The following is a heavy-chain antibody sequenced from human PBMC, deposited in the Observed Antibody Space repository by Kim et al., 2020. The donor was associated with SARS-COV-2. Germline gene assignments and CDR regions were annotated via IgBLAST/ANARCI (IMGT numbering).Heavy chain of an antibody. CDR2: INTNTGNP. D-gene: IGHD4-17*01. CDR1: GYTFTSYA. Sequence: ASVKVSCKASGYTFTSYAMNWVRQAPGQGLEWMGWINTNTGNPTYAQGFTGRFVFSLDTSVSTAYLQICSLKAEDTAVYYCARSVTRGYYYYYYGMDVWGQGTTVTVSS. J-gene: IGHJ6*02. CDR3: ARSVTRGYYYYYYGMDV. V-gene: IGHV7-4-1*01.